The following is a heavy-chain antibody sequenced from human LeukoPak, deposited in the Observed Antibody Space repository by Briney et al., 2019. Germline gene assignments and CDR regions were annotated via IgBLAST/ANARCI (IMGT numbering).Heavy chain of an antibody. D-gene: IGHD3-10*01. Sequence: GGSLRLSCAASGFTFSSYAMSWVRQAPGKGLEWVSAISGSGGSTYYADSVKGRFTISRDNSKNTLYLQMNSPRAEDTAVYYCSKGKDYYGSGSYYNAYGMDVWGKGTTVTVSS. V-gene: IGHV3-23*01. J-gene: IGHJ6*04. CDR2: ISGSGGST. CDR3: SKGKDYYGSGSYYNAYGMDV. CDR1: GFTFSSYA.